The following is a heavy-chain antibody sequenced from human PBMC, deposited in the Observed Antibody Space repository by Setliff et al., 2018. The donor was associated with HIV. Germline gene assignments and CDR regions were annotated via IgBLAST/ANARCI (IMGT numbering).Heavy chain of an antibody. CDR1: GFTFSTYG. J-gene: IGHJ4*02. D-gene: IGHD3-22*01. Sequence: LRLSCVASGFTFSTYGMNWVRQAPGKGLEWVSSISSSSNYIYYADSVKGRFTISRDNAKNSLYLQMNSLRVEDTAVYYCARDYNYIFDSWGQGVLVTVSS. V-gene: IGHV3-21*01. CDR3: ARDYNYIFDS. CDR2: ISSSSNYI.